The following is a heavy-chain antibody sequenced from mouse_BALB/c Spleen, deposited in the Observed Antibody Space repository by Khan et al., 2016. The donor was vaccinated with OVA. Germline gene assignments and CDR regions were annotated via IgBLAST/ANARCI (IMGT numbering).Heavy chain of an antibody. J-gene: IGHJ2*01. CDR3: ARVHGGDFDY. CDR1: GYSITSDYA. CDR2: ISYSGNT. V-gene: IGHV3-2*02. Sequence: EVKLLESGPGLVKPSQSLSLTCTVTGYSITSDYAWNWIRQFPGNKLEWLGYISYSGNTKYNPSLKSRISVTRDTSKNQFFLQLNSVTTEDTATYYCARVHGGDFDYGGQGTTLTVSS.